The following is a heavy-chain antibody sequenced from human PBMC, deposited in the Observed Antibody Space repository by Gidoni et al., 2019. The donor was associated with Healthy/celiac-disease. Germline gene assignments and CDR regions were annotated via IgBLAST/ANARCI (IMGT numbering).Heavy chain of an antibody. J-gene: IGHJ4*02. Sequence: QVQLVESGGGVDQPGRSLRLSCAASEFTLSSAGMHWVRQAPGKGLGWLSVIWYDGSNTYYADSVTGRFTISRYNSKNTLYLQMNSLRAEDTAVYYCARQYYDFWSGYPNYYFDYWGQGTLVTVSS. V-gene: IGHV3-33*08. D-gene: IGHD3-3*01. CDR1: EFTLSSAG. CDR2: IWYDGSNT. CDR3: ARQYYDFWSGYPNYYFDY.